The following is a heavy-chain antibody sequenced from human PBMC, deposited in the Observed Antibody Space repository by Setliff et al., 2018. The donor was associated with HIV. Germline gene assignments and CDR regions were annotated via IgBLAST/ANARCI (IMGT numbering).Heavy chain of an antibody. CDR3: ATQRDIVMVPGQGGFDI. D-gene: IGHD2-2*01. Sequence: ASVKVSCKASGDIFTSYYMHWVRQAPGQGPEWMGVINPSGGSTIYAQKLQGRVIMTTDTSTSTAYMELRSLRSDDTAMYYCATQRDIVMVPGQGGFDIWAQGTMVTVSS. J-gene: IGHJ3*02. CDR1: GDIFTSYY. CDR2: INPSGGST. V-gene: IGHV1-46*01.